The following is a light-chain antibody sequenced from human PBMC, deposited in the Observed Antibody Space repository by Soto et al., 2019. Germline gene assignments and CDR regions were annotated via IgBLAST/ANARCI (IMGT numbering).Light chain of an antibody. Sequence: EIVLTQSPATLSSSPGERATLSCRASQSVSSYLAWYQQKPGQAPRLLIYDASNRATGIPARFSGSGSGTGFTLTISSLEPEDFAVYYCQQRSNWPPEWTFGQGTRLEIK. CDR1: QSVSSY. V-gene: IGKV3-11*01. CDR2: DAS. CDR3: QQRSNWPPEWT. J-gene: IGKJ5*01.